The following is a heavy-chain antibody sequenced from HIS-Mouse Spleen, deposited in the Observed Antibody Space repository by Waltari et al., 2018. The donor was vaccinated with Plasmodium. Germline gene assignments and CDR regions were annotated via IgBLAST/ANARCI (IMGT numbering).Heavy chain of an antibody. Sequence: QLQLQESGPGLVKPSETLSLTCTVSGGSISSSSYYWGWIRQPPGKGLEWIGSIYYSGSTYYNPSLKSRVTISVDTSKNQFSLKLSSVTAADTAVYYCAFDYGGNSDFDYWGQGTLVTVSS. V-gene: IGHV4-39*07. J-gene: IGHJ4*02. CDR2: IYYSGST. D-gene: IGHD4-17*01. CDR1: GGSISSSSYY. CDR3: AFDYGGNSDFDY.